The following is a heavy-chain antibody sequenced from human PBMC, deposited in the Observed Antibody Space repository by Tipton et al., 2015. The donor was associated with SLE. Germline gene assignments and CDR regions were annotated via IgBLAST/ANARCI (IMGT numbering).Heavy chain of an antibody. CDR1: GASISSGSYY. CDR3: ARVAGWIEDAFDI. V-gene: IGHV4-61*09. Sequence: GASISSGSYYWSWVRQPAGKGLEWLGYFYTTGSTNYNPSLTSRITISVATSKNQFSLKLSSVTAADTAVYYCARVAGWIEDAFDIWGQGTMVTVSS. J-gene: IGHJ3*02. CDR2: FYTTGST. D-gene: IGHD2-2*03.